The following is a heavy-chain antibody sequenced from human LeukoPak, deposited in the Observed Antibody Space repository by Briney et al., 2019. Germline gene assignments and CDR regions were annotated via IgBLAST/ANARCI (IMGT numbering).Heavy chain of an antibody. CDR3: AKDIAQGYTFGSIEQDY. D-gene: IGHD5-18*01. V-gene: IGHV3-23*01. CDR1: GFTFSSYW. CDR2: ISESGSGT. Sequence: GGSLRLSCAASGFTFSSYWMSWVRQAPGKGLEWVSAISESGSGTYYADSAKGRFTISRDNSKDTLSLQMNSLRAEDTAVYYCAKDIAQGYTFGSIEQDYWGQGTLVTVSS. J-gene: IGHJ4*02.